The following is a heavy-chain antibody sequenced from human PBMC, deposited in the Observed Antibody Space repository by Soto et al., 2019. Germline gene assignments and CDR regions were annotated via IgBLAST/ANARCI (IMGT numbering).Heavy chain of an antibody. CDR3: ASGYDYEANDSFDI. CDR2: IYYSGNT. CDR1: GGSISGYY. V-gene: IGHV4-59*01. Sequence: QVQLHESGPGLVRPSETLSLTCTVSGGSISGYYWSWIRQPPGKGLEWIGYIYYSGNTNYNPSLKSRVTMSIDTSKSQFSLKLISVTAADTAVYYCASGYDYEANDSFDIWGQGTMVTVSS. D-gene: IGHD5-12*01. J-gene: IGHJ3*02.